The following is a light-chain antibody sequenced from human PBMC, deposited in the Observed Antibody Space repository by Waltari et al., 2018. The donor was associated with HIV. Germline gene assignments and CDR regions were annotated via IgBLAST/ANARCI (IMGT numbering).Light chain of an antibody. CDR2: EVF. J-gene: IGLJ2*01. Sequence: QSALTQPPYASGSPGQSVPISCTGKSSDVGGYNYVSWYQQHPGKAPKLMMYEVFKRPSGVPDRFSGSKSGNTASLTVSGLQAEDEADYYCTSYAGSNNLVFGGGTK. CDR1: SSDVGGYNY. CDR3: TSYAGSNNLV. V-gene: IGLV2-8*01.